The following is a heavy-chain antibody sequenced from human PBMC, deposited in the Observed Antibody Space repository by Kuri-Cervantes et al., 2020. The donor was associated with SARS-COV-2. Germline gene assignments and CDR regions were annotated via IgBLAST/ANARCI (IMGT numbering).Heavy chain of an antibody. V-gene: IGHV3-7*01. D-gene: IGHD2-2*03. CDR3: ARDGYCSSTSCYSYYCYMDV. J-gene: IGHJ6*03. CDR2: IKQDGSEK. CDR1: GFTFSSYW. Sequence: GGSLRLSCAASGFTFSSYWMSWVRQAPGKGLEWVANIKQDGSEKYYVDSVKGRFTISRDNAKNSLYLQMNSLRAEDTAVYYCARDGYCSSTSCYSYYCYMDVWGKGTTVTVSS.